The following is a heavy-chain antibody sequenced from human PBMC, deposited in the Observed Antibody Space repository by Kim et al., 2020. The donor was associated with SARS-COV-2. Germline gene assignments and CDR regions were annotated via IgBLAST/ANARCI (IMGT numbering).Heavy chain of an antibody. Sequence: SVKGRFTISRDESKSIAYLQMDSLKTEDTAVYYCTRDRAVGATYMYYFDYWGQGTLVTVSS. V-gene: IGHV3-49*02. J-gene: IGHJ4*02. D-gene: IGHD1-26*01. CDR3: TRDRAVGATYMYYFDY.